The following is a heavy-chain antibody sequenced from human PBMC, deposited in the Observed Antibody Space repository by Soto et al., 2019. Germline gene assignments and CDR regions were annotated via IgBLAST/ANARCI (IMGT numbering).Heavy chain of an antibody. CDR1: GFTFRSYA. V-gene: IGHV3-23*01. CDR3: AKTANGWFSAFDI. J-gene: IGHJ3*02. CDR2: ISGSGGTT. D-gene: IGHD6-19*01. Sequence: GGSLRLSCAAAGFTFRSYAMSWVRQAPGKGLEWVSAISGSGGTTYYADSVKGRFTFSGDNSKNTLYLQMNSLRAEDTAVYYCAKTANGWFSAFDIWGQGTMVTVSS.